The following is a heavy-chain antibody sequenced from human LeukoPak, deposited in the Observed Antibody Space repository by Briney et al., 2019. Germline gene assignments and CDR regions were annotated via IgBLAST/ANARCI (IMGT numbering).Heavy chain of an antibody. D-gene: IGHD3-3*01. V-gene: IGHV3-23*01. CDR3: AKNVRTYFWSGYYCPDGEYYFDY. CDR1: GFTFSSYA. CDR2: ISGSGGST. J-gene: IGHJ4*02. Sequence: PGGSLILSCAASGFTFSSYAMSWVRQSPGKGLEWVSAISGSGGSTYYADSVKGRFTISRDNSKNTLYLQMNSLRAEDTAVYYCAKNVRTYFWSGYYCPDGEYYFDYWGQGTLVTVSS.